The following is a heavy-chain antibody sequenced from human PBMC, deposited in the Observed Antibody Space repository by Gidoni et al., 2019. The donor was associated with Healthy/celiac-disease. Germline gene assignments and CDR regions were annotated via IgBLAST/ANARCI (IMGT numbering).Heavy chain of an antibody. D-gene: IGHD3-22*01. CDR3: AKQVGGYYFPDAFDI. Sequence: EVQLLESGGGLVQPGGSLRLSFSASAFTFASYAIIWVRQAPGKGLEWVSAIRGSGGSTYYADSVKGRFTISRDNSKNTLYLQMNSLRAEDTAVYYCAKQVGGYYFPDAFDIWGQGTMVTVSS. CDR2: IRGSGGST. J-gene: IGHJ3*02. V-gene: IGHV3-23*01. CDR1: AFTFASYA.